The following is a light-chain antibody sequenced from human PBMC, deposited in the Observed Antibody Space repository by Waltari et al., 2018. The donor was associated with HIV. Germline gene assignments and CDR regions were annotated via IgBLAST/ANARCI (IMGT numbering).Light chain of an antibody. CDR3: QQYGSSPF. Sequence: EIVLTQSPGTLSLSPGERATLSCRASQSGSSSYLAWYQQKPGQAPRLLIYGAASRATCIPDRFSGSGSGTDCTLTISRLEPEDFAVYYCQQYGSSPFFGGGTKVEIK. J-gene: IGKJ4*01. CDR1: QSGSSSY. CDR2: GAA. V-gene: IGKV3-20*01.